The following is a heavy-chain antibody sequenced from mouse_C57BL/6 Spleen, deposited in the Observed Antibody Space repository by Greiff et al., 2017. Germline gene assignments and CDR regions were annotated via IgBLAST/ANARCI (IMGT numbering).Heavy chain of an antibody. CDR3: ARVVTTVVATRYFDV. Sequence: EVKVVESGGGLVKPGGSLKLSCAASGFTFSSYAMSWVRQTPEKRLEWVATISDGGSYTYYPDNVKGRFTISRDNAKNNLYLQMSHLKSEDTAMYYCARVVTTVVATRYFDVWGTGTTVTVSS. CDR2: ISDGGSYT. D-gene: IGHD1-1*01. V-gene: IGHV5-4*03. CDR1: GFTFSSYA. J-gene: IGHJ1*03.